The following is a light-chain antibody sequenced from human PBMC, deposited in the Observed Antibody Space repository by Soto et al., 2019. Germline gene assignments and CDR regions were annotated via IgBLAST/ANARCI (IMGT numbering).Light chain of an antibody. J-gene: IGLJ1*01. V-gene: IGLV2-14*03. Sequence: QSALTQPASVSGSPGQSITISCTGTSSDVGGCNNVSWYQQHPGKAPKLMIYDVSNRPSGVSYRFSGSNSGNTASLTISGLQAEDEADYYCSSYTSSSTLDVVGTGTKLTV. CDR1: SSDVGGCNN. CDR3: SSYTSSSTLDV. CDR2: DVS.